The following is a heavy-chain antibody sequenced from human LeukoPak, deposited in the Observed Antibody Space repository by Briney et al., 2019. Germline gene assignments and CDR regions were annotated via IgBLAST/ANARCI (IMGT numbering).Heavy chain of an antibody. CDR3: ARGTGDWYFDL. Sequence: SETLSLTCTVSGGSISSYYWSWIRQPPGKGLEWIGYIYYSGSTNYNPSLKSRVTISVDTSKNQFSLKLSSVTAADTAVYYCARGTGDWYFDLWGRGTLVTVSS. V-gene: IGHV4-59*01. J-gene: IGHJ2*01. CDR2: IYYSGST. D-gene: IGHD7-27*01. CDR1: GGSISSYY.